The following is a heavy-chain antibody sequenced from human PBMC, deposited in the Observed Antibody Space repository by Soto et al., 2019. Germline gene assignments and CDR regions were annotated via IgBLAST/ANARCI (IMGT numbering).Heavy chain of an antibody. CDR3: ARRIPAAPNWFDP. CDR2: IYHSGSP. J-gene: IGHJ5*02. V-gene: IGHV4-4*02. D-gene: IGHD2-2*01. CDR1: GGSISSATW. Sequence: SETLSLTCAVSGGSISSATWWSWVRHSPGRGLEWIGEIYHSGSPNYNPSLKSRVTMSVDKSKNLFSLRLSSVTAADSALYYCARRIPAAPNWFDPWGQGTLVTVSS.